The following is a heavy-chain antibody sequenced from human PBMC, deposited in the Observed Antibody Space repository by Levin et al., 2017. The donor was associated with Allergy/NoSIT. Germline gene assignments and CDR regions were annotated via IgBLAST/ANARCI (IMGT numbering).Heavy chain of an antibody. D-gene: IGHD2-2*01. CDR3: ARGGCSSTSCLDN. CDR1: GFTFSNYY. CDR2: VISDGSIT. Sequence: ETLSLTCAASGFTFSNYYMHWVRQAPGKGLVWVSRVISDGSITDYADSVKGRFTISRDNARNTLYLQMNSLRAEDTAVYHCARGGCSSTSCLDNWGQGILVTVSS. V-gene: IGHV3-74*01. J-gene: IGHJ4*02.